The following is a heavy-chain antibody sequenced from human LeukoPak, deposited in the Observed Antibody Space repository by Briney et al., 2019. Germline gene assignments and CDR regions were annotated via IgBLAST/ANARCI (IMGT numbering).Heavy chain of an antibody. Sequence: SETQSLTCTVSGGSISSYYWSLIRQPPGKGLEWIGYIYYSGSTNYNPSLKSRVTISVDTSKNQFSLKLSSVTAADTAVYYCARLFGDTAMVIDYWGQGTLVTVSS. V-gene: IGHV4-59*08. D-gene: IGHD5-18*01. J-gene: IGHJ4*02. CDR3: ARLFGDTAMVIDY. CDR1: GGSISSYY. CDR2: IYYSGST.